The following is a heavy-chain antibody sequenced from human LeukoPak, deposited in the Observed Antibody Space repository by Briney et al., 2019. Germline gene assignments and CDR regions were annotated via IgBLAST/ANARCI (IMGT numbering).Heavy chain of an antibody. D-gene: IGHD6-6*01. CDR1: GGSISSSSYY. CDR2: IYFSGST. J-gene: IGHJ5*02. Sequence: SETLSLTCTVSGGSISSSSYYWGWIRQPPGEGLEWIGYIYFSGSTYYNPSLKSRVTISRDTFKNQFSLRLSSVAAADTAVYYCARGVATRPENWFDPWGQGTLVTVSS. V-gene: IGHV4-30-4*08. CDR3: ARGVATRPENWFDP.